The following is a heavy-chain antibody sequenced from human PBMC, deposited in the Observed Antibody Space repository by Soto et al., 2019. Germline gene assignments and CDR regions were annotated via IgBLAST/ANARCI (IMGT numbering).Heavy chain of an antibody. V-gene: IGHV1-3*01. CDR2: INAGNGNT. CDR3: ARDGLYGDYGQKTEFSGFDI. J-gene: IGHJ3*02. CDR1: GYTFTSYA. D-gene: IGHD4-17*01. Sequence: ASVKVSCKASGYTFTSYAMHWVRQAPGQRLEWMGWINAGNGNTKYSQKFQGRVTITRDTSASTAYMELSSLRSEDTAVYYCARDGLYGDYGQKTEFSGFDIWGQGTMVTVSS.